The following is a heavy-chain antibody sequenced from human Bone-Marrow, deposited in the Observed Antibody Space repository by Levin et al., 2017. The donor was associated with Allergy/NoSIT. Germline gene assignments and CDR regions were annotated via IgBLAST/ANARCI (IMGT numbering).Heavy chain of an antibody. CDR2: ISTSNGNT. D-gene: IGHD2-21*02. V-gene: IGHV1-18*01. Sequence: PPASVKVSCKTSGYTFTTYDLNWVRRAPGQGLEWMGWISTSNGNTDYAQKLQGRVTMTTDISTSTAYMELRTLTSDDTAVYYCARGLRYGWMDVWGQGTTVTVSS. CDR1: GYTFTTYD. CDR3: ARGLRYGWMDV. J-gene: IGHJ6*02.